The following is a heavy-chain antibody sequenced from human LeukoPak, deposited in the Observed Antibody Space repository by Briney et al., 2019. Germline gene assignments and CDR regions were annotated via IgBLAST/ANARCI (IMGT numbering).Heavy chain of an antibody. J-gene: IGHJ3*02. CDR2: IYSGGST. V-gene: IGHV3-66*01. Sequence: GGSLRLSCAASGFTVSSNYMSWVRQGPGKGLEWVSVIYSGGSTYYADSVKGRFTISRDNSKNTLYLQMNSLRAEDTAVYYCARDFRGYDAFDIWGQGTMVTVSS. CDR3: ARDFRGYDAFDI. D-gene: IGHD3-22*01. CDR1: GFTVSSNY.